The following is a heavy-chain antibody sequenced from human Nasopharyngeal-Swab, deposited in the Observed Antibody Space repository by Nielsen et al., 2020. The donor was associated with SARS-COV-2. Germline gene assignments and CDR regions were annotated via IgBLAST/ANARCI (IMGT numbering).Heavy chain of an antibody. V-gene: IGHV3-23*01. CDR1: GFTFSSYA. Sequence: GGSLRLSCAASGFTFSSYAMSWVRQAPGKGLGWVSAISGSGGSTYYADSVKGRFTISRDNSKNTLYLQMKSLRAEDTAVYYCAKDPRSNDYGDYFDYWGQGTLVTVSS. CDR2: ISGSGGST. CDR3: AKDPRSNDYGDYFDY. J-gene: IGHJ4*02. D-gene: IGHD4-17*01.